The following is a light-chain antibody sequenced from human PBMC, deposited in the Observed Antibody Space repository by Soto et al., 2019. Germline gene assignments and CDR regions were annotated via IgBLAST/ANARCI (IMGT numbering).Light chain of an antibody. V-gene: IGKV3-20*01. Sequence: EIVLTQSPGTLSLSPGERATLSCRASQSVSSSYLAWYQQRPGQAPRLLIYGASSRATGIPDRFSGSGSGTDFTLTINRLEPEDLAVYYCQKYGDSPRTFGQGTKVEIK. CDR3: QKYGDSPRT. J-gene: IGKJ1*01. CDR2: GAS. CDR1: QSVSSSY.